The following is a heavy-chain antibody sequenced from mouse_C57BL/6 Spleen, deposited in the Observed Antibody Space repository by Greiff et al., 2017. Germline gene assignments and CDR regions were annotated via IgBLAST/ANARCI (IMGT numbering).Heavy chain of an antibody. CDR2: INYDGSST. CDR3: ARENNDSYYFDY. D-gene: IGHD2-4*01. Sequence: EVQRVESEGGLVQPGSSMKLSCTASGFTFSDYYMAWVRQVPEKGLEWVANINYDGSSTYYLDSLKSRFIISRDNAKNILYVQMSSLKSEDTATYYCARENNDSYYFDYWGQGTTLTVSS. V-gene: IGHV5-16*01. CDR1: GFTFSDYY. J-gene: IGHJ2*01.